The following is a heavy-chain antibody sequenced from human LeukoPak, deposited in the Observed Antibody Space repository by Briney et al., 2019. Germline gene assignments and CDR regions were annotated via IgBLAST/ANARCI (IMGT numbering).Heavy chain of an antibody. CDR3: ARGGRDSGY. Sequence: SETLSLTCAVYGGSFSGYYWSWIRQPPGKGLEWIGEISHSGSTNYNPSLKSRVTISVDTSKNQFSLKLSSVTAADTAVYYCARGGRDSGYWGQGTLVTVSS. J-gene: IGHJ4*02. D-gene: IGHD1-14*01. V-gene: IGHV4-34*01. CDR2: ISHSGST. CDR1: GGSFSGYY.